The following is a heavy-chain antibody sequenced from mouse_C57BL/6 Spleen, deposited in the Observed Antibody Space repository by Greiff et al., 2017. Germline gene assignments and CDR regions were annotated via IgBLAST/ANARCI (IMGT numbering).Heavy chain of an antibody. CDR2: IDPETGGT. Sequence: QVQLQQSGAELVRPGASVTLSCKASGYTFTDYEMHWVKQTPVHGLEWIGAIDPETGGTAYNQKFKGKAILTADKSSSTAYMELRSLTSEDSAVYYCTRLELRHAMDYWGQGTSVTVSS. CDR1: GYTFTDYE. V-gene: IGHV1-15*01. J-gene: IGHJ4*01. D-gene: IGHD1-1*01. CDR3: TRLELRHAMDY.